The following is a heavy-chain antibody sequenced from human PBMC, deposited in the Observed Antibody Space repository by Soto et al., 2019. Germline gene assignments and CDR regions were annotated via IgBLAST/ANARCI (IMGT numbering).Heavy chain of an antibody. J-gene: IGHJ4*02. CDR2: ISTYKGNT. CDR3: ATRSPAFDY. CDR1: GYTFTSYG. V-gene: IGHV1-18*01. Sequence: QVQLVQSGPEVKKPGASVKVSCKTSGYTFTSYGISWVRQAPGQGLECMGWISTYKGNTNYAQKFQCRVTMTTDTSTSTAYMELRSLRSDDTAVYYCATRSPAFDYWGQGTLVTVSS.